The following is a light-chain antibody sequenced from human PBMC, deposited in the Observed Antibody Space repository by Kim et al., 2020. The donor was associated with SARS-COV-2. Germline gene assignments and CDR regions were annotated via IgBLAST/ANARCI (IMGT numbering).Light chain of an antibody. Sequence: QSALTQPASVSGSPGQSITISCTGTSTDLGTYNYVSWYQQHPDKAPKLIIYDVTNRPSGISDRFSGSKSDTTASLTISGLQDEDEADYYCCSHTSTSRPYVFGTGTKVTVL. CDR1: STDLGTYNY. J-gene: IGLJ1*01. CDR3: CSHTSTSRPYV. CDR2: DVT. V-gene: IGLV2-14*01.